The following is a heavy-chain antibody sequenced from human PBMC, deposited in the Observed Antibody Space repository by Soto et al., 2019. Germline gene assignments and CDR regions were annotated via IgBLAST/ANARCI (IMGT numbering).Heavy chain of an antibody. Sequence: PGGSLRLSCAASGFTFSSYAMSWVRQAPGKGLEWVSAISGGGGNTYYADSVKGRFTISRDNSKNTLYLQMNSLRAEDTAVYYCAKDGDILTGFYFDYWGQGTLVTVSS. D-gene: IGHD3-9*01. CDR1: GFTFSSYA. J-gene: IGHJ4*02. V-gene: IGHV3-23*01. CDR2: ISGGGGNT. CDR3: AKDGDILTGFYFDY.